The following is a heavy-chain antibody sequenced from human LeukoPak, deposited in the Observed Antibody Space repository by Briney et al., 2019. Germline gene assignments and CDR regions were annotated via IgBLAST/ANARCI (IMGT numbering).Heavy chain of an antibody. CDR2: IYHNGGT. D-gene: IGHD6-19*01. CDR3: ARRAVTGTGVDAFDI. CDR1: VGSIRSSNYY. V-gene: IGHV4-39*01. Sequence: PSRTLSLTCTVSVGSIRSSNYYWGWIRQPPGKGLEWIGTIYHNGGTYHNPSLPSRVTISADTSKNQFSLKLNSVTATDTGIYYCARRAVTGTGVDAFDIWGQGTMVTVSS. J-gene: IGHJ3*02.